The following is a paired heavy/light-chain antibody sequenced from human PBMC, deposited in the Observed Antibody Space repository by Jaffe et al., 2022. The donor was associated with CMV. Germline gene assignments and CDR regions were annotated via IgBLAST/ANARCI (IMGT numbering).Heavy chain of an antibody. CDR2: INAYNGDT. D-gene: IGHD3-3*01. CDR1: GYTFTSYG. V-gene: IGHV1-18*01. Sequence: QLVQSGVEVKKPGASVKLSCKASGYTFTSYGITWVRQAPGQGLESMGWINAYNGDTKYPQKFQGRVTMTTDTSTSTAYLELRSLRSDDTAIYYCARRRVIVGVVFGVDVWGQGTTVIVSS. J-gene: IGHJ6*01. CDR3: ARRRVIVGVVFGVDV.
Light chain of an antibody. CDR3: QQYYNSPDT. CDR1: QSVLFTTNNRNY. J-gene: IGKJ2*01. Sequence: DIVMTQSPDSLAVSLGERATINCKSSQSVLFTTNNRNYLAWYQHKVGQPPKLLIYWASTREPGVPDRFSGSGSGTDFTLTIDSLQAEDVAVYYCQQYYNSPDTFGQGTKLEIK. V-gene: IGKV4-1*01. CDR2: WAS.